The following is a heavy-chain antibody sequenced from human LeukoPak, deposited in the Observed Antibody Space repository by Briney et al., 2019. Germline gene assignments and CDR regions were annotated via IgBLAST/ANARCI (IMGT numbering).Heavy chain of an antibody. CDR3: ASDYDSGWF. D-gene: IGHD3-22*01. Sequence: GGSLRLSCAASGFTVSSNYMSWVRQAPGKGLVWVSRINTDGSGTTYADSVKGRFTISRDNAKNTLYLQMNSLRAEDTAVYYCASDYDSGWFRGQGTLVTVSS. J-gene: IGHJ4*02. CDR2: INTDGSGT. V-gene: IGHV3-74*01. CDR1: GFTVSSNY.